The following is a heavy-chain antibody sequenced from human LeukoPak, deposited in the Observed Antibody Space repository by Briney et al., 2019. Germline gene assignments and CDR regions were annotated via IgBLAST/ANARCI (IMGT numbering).Heavy chain of an antibody. CDR2: ISYDGSNK. Sequence: GGSLRLSCAASGFTFSSYGMHWVRQAPGKGLEWVAVISYDGSNKYYADSVKGRFTISRDNSKNTLYLQMNSLRAEDTAVYYCARGPLNLALYDYYGLDVWGQGTTVTVSS. V-gene: IGHV3-30*03. CDR3: ARGPLNLALYDYYGLDV. CDR1: GFTFSSYG. J-gene: IGHJ6*02.